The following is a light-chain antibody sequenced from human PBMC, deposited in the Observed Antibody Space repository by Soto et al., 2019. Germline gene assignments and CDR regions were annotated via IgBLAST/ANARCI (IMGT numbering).Light chain of an antibody. V-gene: IGLV1-44*01. CDR2: TDN. CDR1: NSSVVSNT. Sequence: QSVLTQPPSVSGTPGQRITISCSGSNSSVVSNTVNWYQQLPGAAPKLLMYTDNQRPSRVPDRFSGSKSGTAASLAISGLLSEDEAEYYGAAWDDGLRAVVFGGGTKLTVL. J-gene: IGLJ2*01. CDR3: AAWDDGLRAVV.